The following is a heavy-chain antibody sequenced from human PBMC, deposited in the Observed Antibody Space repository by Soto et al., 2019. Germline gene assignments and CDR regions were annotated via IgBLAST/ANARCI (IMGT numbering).Heavy chain of an antibody. CDR3: ARAISGYVT. Sequence: QVQLVQSGTEVKKPGASVKVSCKASGITFTTYAIHRVRQAPGQGLEWMGWINAGNGNTRYSQKFQGRVTLSRDTSASTAYMDLSSLTSEDAAIYYCARAISGYVTWGQGTLVTVSS. CDR2: INAGNGNT. J-gene: IGHJ5*02. D-gene: IGHD5-12*01. V-gene: IGHV1-3*01. CDR1: GITFTTYA.